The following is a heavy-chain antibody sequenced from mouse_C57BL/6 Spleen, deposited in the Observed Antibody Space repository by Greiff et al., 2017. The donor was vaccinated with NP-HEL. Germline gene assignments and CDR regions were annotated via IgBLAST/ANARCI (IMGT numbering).Heavy chain of an antibody. CDR3: AKTDYGSSYGYFDV. D-gene: IGHD1-1*01. V-gene: IGHV1-53*01. CDR1: GYTFTSYW. J-gene: IGHJ1*03. Sequence: QVQLQQPGTELVKPGAPVKLSCKASGYTFTSYWMHWVKQRPGQGLEWIGNINPSNGGTNYNEKFKSKATLTVDKSSSTAYMQLSSLTSEDSAVYYCAKTDYGSSYGYFDVWGTGTTVTVSS. CDR2: INPSNGGT.